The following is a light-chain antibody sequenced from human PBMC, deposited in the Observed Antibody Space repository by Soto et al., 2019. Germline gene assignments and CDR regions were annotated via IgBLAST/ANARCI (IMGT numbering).Light chain of an antibody. CDR3: QHYNSYSEA. J-gene: IGKJ1*01. Sequence: DIQMTQSPSTLSGSVGDRVTMTCRASQTISSWLAWYQQKPGKAPKLLIYKAPTLKSGVPSRFSGSGSGTEFTLTISSLQPDDFATYYCQHYNSYSEAFGQGTKVDIK. V-gene: IGKV1-5*03. CDR2: KAP. CDR1: QTISSW.